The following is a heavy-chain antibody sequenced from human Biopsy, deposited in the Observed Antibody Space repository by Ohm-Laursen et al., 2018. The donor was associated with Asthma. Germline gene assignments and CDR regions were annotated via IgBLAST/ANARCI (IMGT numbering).Heavy chain of an antibody. D-gene: IGHD2-21*02. Sequence: SLRLSCSASGFTFSSYSMNWVRQAPGKGLEWVSYISSSSSTIYYADSVKGRFTTSRDNAKNSLYLQMNSLRDEDTAVYYCARDAGYCGGDCYSLLEYYYYYYGMDVWGQGTTVTVSS. J-gene: IGHJ6*02. CDR1: GFTFSSYS. CDR3: ARDAGYCGGDCYSLLEYYYYYYGMDV. V-gene: IGHV3-48*02. CDR2: ISSSSSTI.